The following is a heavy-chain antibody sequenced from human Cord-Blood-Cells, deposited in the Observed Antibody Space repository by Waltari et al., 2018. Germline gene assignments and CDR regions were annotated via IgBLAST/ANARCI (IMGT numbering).Heavy chain of an antibody. V-gene: IGHV4-31*03. J-gene: IGHJ6*03. CDR3: ARDLGQLVTSHYYYYMDV. D-gene: IGHD6-6*01. CDR2: IYYSGST. CDR1: GGSISSGGYY. Sequence: VQLQESGPGLVKPSQTLSLTCTVSGGSISSGGYYWRWIRQHPGKGLEWIGYIYYSGSTYYNPSLKSRFTISVDTSKNQFSLKLSSVTAADTAVYYCARDLGQLVTSHYYYYMDVWGKGTTVTVSS.